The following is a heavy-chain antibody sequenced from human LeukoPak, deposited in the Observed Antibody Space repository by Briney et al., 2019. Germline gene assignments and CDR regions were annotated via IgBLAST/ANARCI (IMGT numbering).Heavy chain of an antibody. CDR1: GFTFSSYA. CDR2: ISYDGSNK. CDR3: ARGGMAQFYYYGMDV. J-gene: IGHJ6*02. D-gene: IGHD1-14*01. V-gene: IGHV3-30*04. Sequence: GGSLRLSCAASGFTFSSYAMHWVRQAPGKGLEWVAVISYDGSNKYYADSVKGRFTISRDNSKNTLYLQMNSLRAEDTAVYYCARGGMAQFYYYGMDVWGQGTTVTVSS.